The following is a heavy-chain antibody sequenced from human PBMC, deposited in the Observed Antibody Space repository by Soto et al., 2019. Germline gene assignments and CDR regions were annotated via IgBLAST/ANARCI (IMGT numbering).Heavy chain of an antibody. CDR2: IYYSGST. CDR1: GGSISSYY. J-gene: IGHJ4*02. V-gene: IGHV4-59*12. Sequence: PSETLSLTCTVSGGSISSYYWSWIRQPPGKGLEWIGYIYYSGSTYYNPSLKSRVTISVDTSNNQFSLKLSSVTAADTAVYYCARESYNSGNSGDYWGQGTLVTVSS. D-gene: IGHD2-21*02. CDR3: ARESYNSGNSGDY.